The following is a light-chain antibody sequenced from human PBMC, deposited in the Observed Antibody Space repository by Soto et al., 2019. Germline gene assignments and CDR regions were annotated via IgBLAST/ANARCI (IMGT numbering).Light chain of an antibody. Sequence: EIVLTQSPGTLSLSPGERATLSCRASQSFSSSYLAWYQQKPGQAPRLLIYGASSRATGIPDRFSGSGSGTDFTLTIRRLEPEDFAVYYCQQDGSSPFTFGPGTKVDIK. J-gene: IGKJ3*01. CDR3: QQDGSSPFT. V-gene: IGKV3-20*01. CDR2: GAS. CDR1: QSFSSSY.